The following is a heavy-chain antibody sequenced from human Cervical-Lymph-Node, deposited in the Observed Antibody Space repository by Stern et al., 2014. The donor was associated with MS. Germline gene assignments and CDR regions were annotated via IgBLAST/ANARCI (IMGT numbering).Heavy chain of an antibody. Sequence: VQLEESGGGVVQPGRSLRLSCAASGFTFSSYGMHWVRQAPGKGLECVAGIWYDGSNKYYADAVKGRFTISRDNSKNTLYLQMNSLRAEDTAVYYCARNLRGYSYGSFDYWGQGTLVTVSS. CDR2: IWYDGSNK. CDR3: ARNLRGYSYGSFDY. D-gene: IGHD5-18*01. J-gene: IGHJ4*02. V-gene: IGHV3-33*01. CDR1: GFTFSSYG.